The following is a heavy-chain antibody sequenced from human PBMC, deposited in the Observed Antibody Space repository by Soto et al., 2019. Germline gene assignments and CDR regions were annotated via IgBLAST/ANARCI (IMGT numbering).Heavy chain of an antibody. Sequence: PSETLSLTCTVSGGSVSSGSYYWSWIRQPPGKGLDWIGYIYYSGSTNYNPSLKSRVTISVDTSKNQFSLKLSSVTAADTAVYYCARAEAGIDYWGQGTLVTVSS. CDR3: ARAEAGIDY. CDR1: GGSVSSGSYY. D-gene: IGHD6-13*01. J-gene: IGHJ4*02. V-gene: IGHV4-61*01. CDR2: IYYSGST.